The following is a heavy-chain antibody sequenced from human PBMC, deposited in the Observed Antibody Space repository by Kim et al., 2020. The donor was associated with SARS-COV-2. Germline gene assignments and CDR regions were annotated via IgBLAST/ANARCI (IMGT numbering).Heavy chain of an antibody. CDR3: GRVLGFDVVDC. CDR2: ISPDGSDY. V-gene: IGHV3-7*01. Sequence: GGSLRLSCAASGFTISSTWMSWVRQAPGKGLEWVANISPDGSDYDHVGSVKGRFTISRENTKNSLYLQMDSLRGEDTAVYYCGRVLGFDVVDCWGQGTLVTVSS. D-gene: IGHD1-26*01. CDR1: GFTISSTW. J-gene: IGHJ4*02.